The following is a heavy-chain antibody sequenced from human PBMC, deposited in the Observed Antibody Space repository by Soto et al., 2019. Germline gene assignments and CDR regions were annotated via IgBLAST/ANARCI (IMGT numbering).Heavy chain of an antibody. CDR1: GYTFTNND. D-gene: IGHD3-22*01. CDR3: AREGLLLLPDY. J-gene: IGHJ4*02. CDR2: ISPYSGKT. V-gene: IGHV1-18*01. Sequence: QIQLVQSGPEVRKLGASAKVSCKTSGYTFTNNDVCWVRQTPGQGLEWMGWISPYSGKTNFARKFQGRVTMTTDTSTSTVYMELGSLTSDDTAVYYCAREGLLLLPDYWGQGTLVTVSS.